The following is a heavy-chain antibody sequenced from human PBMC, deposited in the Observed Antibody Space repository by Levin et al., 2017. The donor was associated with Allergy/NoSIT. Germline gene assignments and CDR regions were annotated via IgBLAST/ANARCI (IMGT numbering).Heavy chain of an antibody. D-gene: IGHD3/OR15-3a*01. Sequence: HPGGSLRLSCAASGFTFSNYWMHWVRQAPGKGLVWVSRINGDGSNTNYADSVKGRFTISRDSAKSTLYLQMSSLRAEDTAVYYCARGLYDTSYYTIGAWGQGTLVTVSS. V-gene: IGHV3-74*01. J-gene: IGHJ5*02. CDR3: ARGLYDTSYYTIGA. CDR1: GFTFSNYW. CDR2: INGDGSNT.